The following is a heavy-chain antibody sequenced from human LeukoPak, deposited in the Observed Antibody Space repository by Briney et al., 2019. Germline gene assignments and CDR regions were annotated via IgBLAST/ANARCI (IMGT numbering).Heavy chain of an antibody. D-gene: IGHD3-3*01. J-gene: IGHJ6*03. CDR3: ARSSTYYDFWSGYSARYYYYYYMDV. CDR1: GYTFPSYG. V-gene: IGHV1-18*01. Sequence: ASVKVSCMASGYTFPSYGIRWVRQAPGQGVAWMGWISAYNGNTNYAQKLQGRVTMTTHTSTSTAYMELRSLRSDVTAVYYCARSSTYYDFWSGYSARYYYYYYMDVWGKGTTVTVSS. CDR2: ISAYNGNT.